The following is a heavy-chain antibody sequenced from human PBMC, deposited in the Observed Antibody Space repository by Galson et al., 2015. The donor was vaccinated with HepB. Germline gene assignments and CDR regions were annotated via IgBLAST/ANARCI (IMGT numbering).Heavy chain of an antibody. V-gene: IGHV1-46*02. CDR1: GYTFNSYS. J-gene: IGHJ4*02. CDR3: AGGLRYNYGYPFDF. Sequence: SVKVSCKASGYTFNSYSLHWVRQAPGQGLEWMGIINPADGRTNYAQEFQGRVTMTRDTSTNTVYMDLSRLRSEDSAVYYCAGGLRYNYGYPFDFWGQGSLVTVSS. CDR2: INPADGRT. D-gene: IGHD5-18*01.